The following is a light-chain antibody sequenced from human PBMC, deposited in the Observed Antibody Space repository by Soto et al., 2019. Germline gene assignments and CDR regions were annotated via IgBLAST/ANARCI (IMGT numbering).Light chain of an antibody. V-gene: IGKV3-15*01. Sequence: EIVMTQSPATLSVSPGERALLSCRSSQSVSSDLAWYQQKPGQAPRLLMYGTSTRATGIPARFRGSGSGTEFTLTISRLQSEDFAVYYCQQYNNWPKTFGQGTKVEMK. CDR2: GTS. CDR1: QSVSSD. CDR3: QQYNNWPKT. J-gene: IGKJ1*01.